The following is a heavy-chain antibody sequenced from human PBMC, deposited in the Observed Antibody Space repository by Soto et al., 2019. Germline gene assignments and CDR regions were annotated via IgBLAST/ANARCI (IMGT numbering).Heavy chain of an antibody. D-gene: IGHD1-26*01. CDR2: INAGNGNT. CDR3: ARDVDSGSYYYY. CDR1: AYTFTSYA. Sequence: QVQLVQSGAEVKKPGASVKVSCKASAYTFTSYAMHWVRQAPGQRLEWMGWINAGNGNTKYSQKFQGRVTITRDTSASTAYMELSSLRSEDTAVYYCARDVDSGSYYYYWGQGTLVTVSS. V-gene: IGHV1-3*01. J-gene: IGHJ4*02.